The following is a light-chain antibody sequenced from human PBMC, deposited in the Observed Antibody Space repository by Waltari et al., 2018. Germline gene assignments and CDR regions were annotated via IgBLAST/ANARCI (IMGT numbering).Light chain of an antibody. V-gene: IGKV3-11*01. J-gene: IGKJ5*01. Sequence: SCRASQSISSYFAWYQQKPGQAPKLLIYDASNRATGIPARFSGSGSWTDFTLTITSLEPEDFAVYYCQQRSSLPITFGQGTRLDIK. CDR1: QSISSY. CDR3: QQRSSLPIT. CDR2: DAS.